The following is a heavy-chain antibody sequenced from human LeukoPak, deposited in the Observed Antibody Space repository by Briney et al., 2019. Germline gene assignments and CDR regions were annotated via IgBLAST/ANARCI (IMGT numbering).Heavy chain of an antibody. CDR2: INAGNGNT. J-gene: IGHJ4*02. D-gene: IGHD3-10*01. V-gene: IGHV1-3*01. CDR1: GYTFTSYA. Sequence: GASVKVSCKASGYTFTSYAMHWVRQAPGQRLEWMGWINAGNGNTKYSQKFQGRVTITRDTSASTAYMEQSSLRSEDTAVYYCARDRGSGSYYTLGYWGQGTLVTVSS. CDR3: ARDRGSGSYYTLGY.